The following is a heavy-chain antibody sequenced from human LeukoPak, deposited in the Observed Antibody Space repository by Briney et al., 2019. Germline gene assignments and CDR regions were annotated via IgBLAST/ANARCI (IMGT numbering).Heavy chain of an antibody. Sequence: SVKVSCKASGGTFSSYAVSWVRQAPGQGLEWMGGIIPIFGTANYAQNFQGRVTITADKSTSTAYMELSSLRSEDTAVYYCARAVVVAATPQGFDYWGQGTLVTVSS. J-gene: IGHJ4*02. CDR2: IIPIFGTA. CDR1: GGTFSSYA. V-gene: IGHV1-69*06. D-gene: IGHD2-15*01. CDR3: ARAVVVAATPQGFDY.